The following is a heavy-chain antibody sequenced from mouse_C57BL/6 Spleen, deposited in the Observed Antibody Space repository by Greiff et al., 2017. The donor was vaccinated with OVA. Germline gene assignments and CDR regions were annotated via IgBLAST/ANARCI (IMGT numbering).Heavy chain of an antibody. CDR2: ISDGGSYT. CDR3: ARDPVGYYDYFDY. CDR1: GFTFSSYA. D-gene: IGHD2-4*01. Sequence: EVHLVESGGGLVKPGGSLKLSCAASGFTFSSYAMSWVRQTPEKRLEWVATISDGGSYTYYPDNVKGRFTISRDNAKNNLYLQMSHLKSEDTAMYYCARDPVGYYDYFDYWGQGTTLTVSS. J-gene: IGHJ2*01. V-gene: IGHV5-4*01.